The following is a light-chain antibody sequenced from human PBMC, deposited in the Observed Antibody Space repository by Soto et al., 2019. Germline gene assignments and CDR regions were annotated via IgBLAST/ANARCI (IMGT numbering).Light chain of an antibody. Sequence: DIQMTQSPSTLSASVGDRVTITCRASQSISSWLAWYQQKPGKAPKLLIYDASSLESGFPSRFSGSGSGTEFALTISSLQPDDFAPYYCQQYNSYSYTFGQRAKLEIK. CDR3: QQYNSYSYT. J-gene: IGKJ2*01. CDR1: QSISSW. CDR2: DAS. V-gene: IGKV1-5*01.